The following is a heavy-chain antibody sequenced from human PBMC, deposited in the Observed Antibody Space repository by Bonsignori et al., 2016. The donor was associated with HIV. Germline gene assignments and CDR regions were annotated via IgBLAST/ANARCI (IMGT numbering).Heavy chain of an antibody. D-gene: IGHD3-10*01. CDR2: IYHSGST. Sequence: WIRQPPGKGLEWIGYIYHSGSTYYNPSLKSRVTISVDRSKNQFSLKLSSVTAADTAVYYCASALLYGSGSYYIPSLDYWGQGTLVTVSS. V-gene: IGHV4-30-2*01. J-gene: IGHJ4*02. CDR3: ASALLYGSGSYYIPSLDY.